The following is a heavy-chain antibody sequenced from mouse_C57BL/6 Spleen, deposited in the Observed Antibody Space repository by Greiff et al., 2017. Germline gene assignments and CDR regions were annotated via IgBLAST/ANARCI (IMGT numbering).Heavy chain of an antibody. CDR2: IHPNSGST. J-gene: IGHJ3*01. CDR1: GYTFTSYW. D-gene: IGHD1-1*01. CDR3: ARGGDYSWFAY. V-gene: IGHV1-64*01. Sequence: QVQLQQPGAELVKPGASVKLSCKASGYTFTSYWMHWVKQRPGQGLEWIGMIHPNSGSTNYNEKFKSKATLTVDKSSSAAYMQLSSLTSEDSAVYYCARGGDYSWFAYWGQGTLVTVSA.